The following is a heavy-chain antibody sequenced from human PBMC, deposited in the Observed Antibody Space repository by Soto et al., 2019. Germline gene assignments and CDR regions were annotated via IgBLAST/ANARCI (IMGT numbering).Heavy chain of an antibody. D-gene: IGHD3-3*01. CDR2: INPNSGGT. V-gene: IGHV1-2*04. J-gene: IGHJ6*02. CDR3: ARDLRVSISFMLPSCCMDV. Sequence: GASVKVSCKASGYTFTGYYMHWVRQAPGQGLEWMGWINPNSGGTNYAQKFQGWVTMTRDTSISTAYMELSRLRSDDTAVYYCARDLRVSISFMLPSCCMDVWGQGTSVT. CDR1: GYTFTGYY.